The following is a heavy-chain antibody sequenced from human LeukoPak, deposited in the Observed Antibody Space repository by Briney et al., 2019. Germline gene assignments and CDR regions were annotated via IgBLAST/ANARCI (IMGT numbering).Heavy chain of an antibody. D-gene: IGHD3-22*01. CDR2: IRSRADGGTA. CDR1: GFTFSDAW. Sequence: GGSLRLSCAASGFTFSDAWMSWVRQGPGKGLEWVGRIRSRADGGTAGYAAPVKGRFTISRDDSENTLYLQMNTLKTEDAAVYYCTTAPYYDTAWKAFDIWGQGTMVTVSS. CDR3: TTAPYYDTAWKAFDI. V-gene: IGHV3-15*01. J-gene: IGHJ3*02.